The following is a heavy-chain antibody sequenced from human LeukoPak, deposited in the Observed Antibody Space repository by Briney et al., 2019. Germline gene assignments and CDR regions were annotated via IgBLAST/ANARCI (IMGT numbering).Heavy chain of an antibody. Sequence: GGSLRLSCAASGFTFSDYWMDWVRQAPEKGLVWVARIKSDGSRITYADSVRGRFTISRDNAKNTLYLQMSSLRAEDTAVYYCAFLPPGHWGQGTLVTVSS. CDR2: IKSDGSRI. J-gene: IGHJ1*01. V-gene: IGHV3-74*01. D-gene: IGHD3-3*01. CDR3: AFLPPGH. CDR1: GFTFSDYW.